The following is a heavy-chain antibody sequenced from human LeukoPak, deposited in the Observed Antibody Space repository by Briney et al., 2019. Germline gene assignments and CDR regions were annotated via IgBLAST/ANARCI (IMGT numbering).Heavy chain of an antibody. Sequence: SGTLSLTCAVSGGSISSSNWWSWVRQPPGKGLEWIGEIYHSGSTNYNPSLKSRVTISVDKSKNQFSLKLSPVTAADTAVYYCARTMGIAAAGVDYWGQGTLVTVSS. CDR3: ARTMGIAAAGVDY. V-gene: IGHV4-4*02. D-gene: IGHD6-13*01. J-gene: IGHJ4*02. CDR2: IYHSGST. CDR1: GGSISSSNW.